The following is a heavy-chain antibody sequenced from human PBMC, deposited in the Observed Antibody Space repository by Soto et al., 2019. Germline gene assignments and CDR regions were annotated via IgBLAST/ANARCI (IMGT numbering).Heavy chain of an antibody. CDR3: AKESETGCESWGLDSYDDYEMDV. Sequence: EVQLVESGGALVQPGRSLRLSCAASGFSFDYYAMHWVRQAPGKGLEWVSGISSSSGSMGYADFERGRFTISRDNAKNAIYQLMTSLRHEDLALYYCAKESETGCESWGLDSYDDYEMDVWGQGTTVTVSS. D-gene: IGHD1-26*01. V-gene: IGHV3-9*03. CDR1: GFSFDYYA. CDR2: ISSSSGSM. J-gene: IGHJ6*02.